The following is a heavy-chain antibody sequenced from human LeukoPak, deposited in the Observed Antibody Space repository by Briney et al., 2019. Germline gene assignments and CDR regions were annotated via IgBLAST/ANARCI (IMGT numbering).Heavy chain of an antibody. J-gene: IGHJ4*02. V-gene: IGHV1-8*01. D-gene: IGHD1-14*01. CDR2: MNPNSGNT. CDR1: GYTFSSYD. CDR3: VRISVGTRKRNDY. Sequence: ASVKVSFKASGYTFSSYDINWGRQATGQGLEWMGWMNPNSGNTGYAQRFQGRVTMTRSTSISTAYMELSSLTSDDTAVYYCVRISVGTRKRNDYWGQGTLVTVSS.